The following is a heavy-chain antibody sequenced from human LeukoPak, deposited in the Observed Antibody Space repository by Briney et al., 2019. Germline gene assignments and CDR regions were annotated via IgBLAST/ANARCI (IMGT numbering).Heavy chain of an antibody. CDR2: IYTSGST. D-gene: IGHD3-9*01. V-gene: IGHV4-4*07. CDR3: ARAEDYDILTGYPYYFDY. CDR1: GGSISSYY. J-gene: IGHJ4*02. Sequence: SETLSLTCTVSGGSISSYYWSWIRQPAGKGLEWIGRIYTSGSTNYNPSLKSRVTMSVDTSKNQFSLKLSSVTAADAAVYYCARAEDYDILTGYPYYFDYWGQGTLATVSS.